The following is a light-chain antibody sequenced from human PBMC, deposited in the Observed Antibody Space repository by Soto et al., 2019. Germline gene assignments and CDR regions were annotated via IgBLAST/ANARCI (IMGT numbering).Light chain of an antibody. CDR2: GNT. V-gene: IGLV1-40*03. CDR3: QSYDSSLSGWV. J-gene: IGLJ3*02. Sequence: QAVVTQPPSVSGAPGQRVTISCTGSSSNIGAGYEGHWYKQLPGTAPKLLIYGNTNRPSGVPDRFSGSKSGASASLAITGLQAEDEAVYYCQSYDSSLSGWVFGGGTKLTVL. CDR1: SSNIGAGYE.